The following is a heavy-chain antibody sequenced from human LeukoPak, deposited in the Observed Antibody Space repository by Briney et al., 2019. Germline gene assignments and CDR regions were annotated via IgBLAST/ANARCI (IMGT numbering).Heavy chain of an antibody. V-gene: IGHV4-39*01. CDR3: ARSRRGYYDSRGSHLDC. Sequence: PSETLSLTCTVSGGTISSSSYYWGWIRQPPGKGLEWIGSIYYSGSAYYNPSLKSRVTISVDTSKNQFFLKLSSVTAADTAVYYCARSRRGYYDSRGSHLDCWGQGTLVTVS. J-gene: IGHJ4*02. D-gene: IGHD3-22*01. CDR1: GGTISSSSYY. CDR2: IYYSGSA.